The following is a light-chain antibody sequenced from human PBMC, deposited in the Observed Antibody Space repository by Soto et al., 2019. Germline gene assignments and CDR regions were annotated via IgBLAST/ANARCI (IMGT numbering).Light chain of an antibody. Sequence: DIQMTQSPSTLSASVGDRVTITCRARQSISSWLAWYQQKPGKAPKLLIYNPFSLESGGQSRFSGSGSGTELPLTISSLQPNDFATYYCQQYNSYAYTFGQGTKREIK. CDR3: QQYNSYAYT. CDR2: NPF. V-gene: IGKV1-5*01. CDR1: QSISSW. J-gene: IGKJ2*01.